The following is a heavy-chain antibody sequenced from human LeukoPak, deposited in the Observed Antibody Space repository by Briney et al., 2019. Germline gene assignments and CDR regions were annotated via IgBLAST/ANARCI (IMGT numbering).Heavy chain of an antibody. V-gene: IGHV4-4*09. J-gene: IGHJ6*03. CDR1: GGSISSYY. CDR3: ARRKKENTSCYYYYMDV. CDR2: IYTSGGT. D-gene: IGHD3-16*01. Sequence: PSETLSLTCTVSGGSISSYYWSWIRQPPGKGLEWIGYIYTSGGTNYNPSLKSRVTISVDTSKNQFSLKLSSVTAADTAVYYCARRKKENTSCYYYYMDVWGKGTTVTVSS.